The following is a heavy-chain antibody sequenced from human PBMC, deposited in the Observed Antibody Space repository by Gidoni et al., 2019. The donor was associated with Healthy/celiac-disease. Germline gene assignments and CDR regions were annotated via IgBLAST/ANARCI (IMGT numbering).Heavy chain of an antibody. V-gene: IGHV4-30-4*07. J-gene: IGHJ6*02. Sequence: QVQLQESGPGLVKPSQTLSLTCAVSGGSISSGGYSWSWIRQPPGKGLEWIGYIYYSGSTYYNPSLKSRVTISVDTSKNQFSLKLRSVTAADTAVYYCARDHYYYGMDVWGQGTTVTVSS. CDR1: GGSISSGGYS. CDR2: IYYSGST. CDR3: ARDHYYYGMDV.